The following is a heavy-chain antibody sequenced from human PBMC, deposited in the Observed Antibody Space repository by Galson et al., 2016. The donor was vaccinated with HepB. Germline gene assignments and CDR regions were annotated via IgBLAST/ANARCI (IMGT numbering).Heavy chain of an antibody. J-gene: IGHJ5*02. CDR3: ARDWDCSSSSCLVNWFDP. CDR1: GFTFSSYT. V-gene: IGHV3-30*04. Sequence: SLRLSCAASGFTFSSYTMHWARQAPGRGLEWVALLSYDGHSKYYADSVKGRFTISRDISKNTLYLQMNSLRPEDTAVYFCARDWDCSSSSCLVNWFDPWGQGTLVTVSS. CDR2: LSYDGHSK. D-gene: IGHD2-2*01.